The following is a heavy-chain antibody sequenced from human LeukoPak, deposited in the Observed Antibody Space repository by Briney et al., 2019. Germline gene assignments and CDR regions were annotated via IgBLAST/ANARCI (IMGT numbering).Heavy chain of an antibody. J-gene: IGHJ6*03. V-gene: IGHV4-59*01. CDR1: GGSISSYY. CDR3: ARMEKGNYYYYMDV. Sequence: PSETLSFTCTVSGGSISSYYWSWIRQPPGKGLEWIGYIYYSGSTNYNPSLKSRVTISVDTSKNQFSLKLSSVTAADTAVYDCARMEKGNYYYYMDVWGKGTTVTVSS. D-gene: IGHD1-1*01. CDR2: IYYSGST.